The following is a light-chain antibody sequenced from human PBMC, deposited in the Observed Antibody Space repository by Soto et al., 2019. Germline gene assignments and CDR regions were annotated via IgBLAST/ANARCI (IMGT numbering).Light chain of an antibody. J-gene: IGKJ1*01. CDR1: QNINNW. Sequence: GARVTITCRASQNINNWIAWYQQKPGKAPKFLIYDASTLESVVPSRFSGSGFGTEFSLTISSLQPDDFGSYYCQHMRTFGQGTKVDIK. CDR3: QHMRT. CDR2: DAS. V-gene: IGKV1-5*01.